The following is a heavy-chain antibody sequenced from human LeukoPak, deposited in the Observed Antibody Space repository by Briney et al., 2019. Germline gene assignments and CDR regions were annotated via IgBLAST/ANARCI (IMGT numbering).Heavy chain of an antibody. J-gene: IGHJ5*02. Sequence: ASVKVSCKASGYTFTSYDIDWVRQATGQGLEWMGWMNPNSGNTGYAQKFQGRVTMTRNTSISTAYMELSSLRSEDTAVYYCARPRNYGSGNWFDPWGQGTLVTVSS. V-gene: IGHV1-8*01. CDR2: MNPNSGNT. D-gene: IGHD3-10*01. CDR1: GYTFTSYD. CDR3: ARPRNYGSGNWFDP.